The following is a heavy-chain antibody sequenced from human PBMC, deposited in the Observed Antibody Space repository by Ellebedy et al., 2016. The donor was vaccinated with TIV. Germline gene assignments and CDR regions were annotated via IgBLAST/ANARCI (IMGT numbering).Heavy chain of an antibody. CDR1: GGSISSSNW. CDR3: ARTVYYESSGYPLFDY. D-gene: IGHD3-22*01. V-gene: IGHV4-4*02. Sequence: SETLSLTCAVSGGSISSSNWWSWVRQPPGKGLEWIGEIYHGGGTNYSPSLKSRVTISVDTSKNQFSLKLTSVTAADTAVYYCARTVYYESSGYPLFDYWGRGALVTVSS. J-gene: IGHJ4*02. CDR2: IYHGGGT.